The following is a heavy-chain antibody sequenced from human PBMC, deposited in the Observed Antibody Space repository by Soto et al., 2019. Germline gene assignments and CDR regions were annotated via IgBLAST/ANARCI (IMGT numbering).Heavy chain of an antibody. CDR3: ARGVGAGGTPGTVRVAFDI. Sequence: ASVKVSCKASGYTFSGYYMHWVRQAPGQGLEWMGWINPNSGGTNYAQKFQGRVTLTRDTPISTGYMELNGLRPDDTAVYYCARGVGAGGTPGTVRVAFDIWGQGTMVTVAS. CDR1: GYTFSGYY. D-gene: IGHD6-13*01. CDR2: INPNSGGT. J-gene: IGHJ3*02. V-gene: IGHV1-2*02.